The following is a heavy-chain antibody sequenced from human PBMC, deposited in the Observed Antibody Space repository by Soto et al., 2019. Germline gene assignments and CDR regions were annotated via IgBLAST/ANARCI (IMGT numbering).Heavy chain of an antibody. CDR2: IYYSGST. Sequence: SETLSLTCTVSGGSISSSSYYWGWIRQPPGKGLEWIGSIYYSGSTYYNPSLKSRVTISVDTSKNQFSLKLSSVTAADTAVYYCASPLAGNRDYYYGMDVWGQGTTVTVSS. D-gene: IGHD6-19*01. CDR3: ASPLAGNRDYYYGMDV. V-gene: IGHV4-39*01. J-gene: IGHJ6*02. CDR1: GGSISSSSYY.